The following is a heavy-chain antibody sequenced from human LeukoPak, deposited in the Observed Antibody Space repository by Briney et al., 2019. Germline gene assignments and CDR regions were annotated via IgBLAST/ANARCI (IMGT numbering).Heavy chain of an antibody. CDR3: ARGPYYYDSSGYYCDY. CDR2: INHSGST. Sequence: TSETLSLTCAVYGGSFSGYYWSWIRQPPGKGLEWIGEINHSGSTNYNPSLKSRVTISVDTSKNQFSLKLSSVTAADTAVYYCARGPYYYDSSGYYCDYWGQGTLVTVSS. D-gene: IGHD3-22*01. J-gene: IGHJ4*02. V-gene: IGHV4-34*01. CDR1: GGSFSGYY.